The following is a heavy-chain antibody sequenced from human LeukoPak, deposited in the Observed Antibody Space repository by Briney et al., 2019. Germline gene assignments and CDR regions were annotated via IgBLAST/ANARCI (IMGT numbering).Heavy chain of an antibody. CDR3: ARHRSYYDSSADLDY. CDR2: IYPGDSDT. Sequence: GESLKISCKGSGYSFTNYWIGWVRQMPGKGLEWMGIIYPGDSDTRYSPSFQGQVTISADKSISTAYLQWSSLKASDTAMYYCARHRSYYDSSADLDYWGQGTLVTVSS. D-gene: IGHD3-22*01. CDR1: GYSFTNYW. J-gene: IGHJ4*02. V-gene: IGHV5-51*01.